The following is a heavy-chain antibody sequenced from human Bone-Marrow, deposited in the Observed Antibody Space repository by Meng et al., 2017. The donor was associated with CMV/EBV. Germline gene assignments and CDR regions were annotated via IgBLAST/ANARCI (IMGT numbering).Heavy chain of an antibody. Sequence: GESLKISCAASGFTFSSYGMHWVRQAPGKGLEWVAVIWYDGSNKYYADSVKGRFTISRDNSKNTLYLQMGSLRAEDMAVYYCARDNWGPDYWGQGTLVTVSS. V-gene: IGHV3-33*01. CDR2: IWYDGSNK. D-gene: IGHD7-27*01. J-gene: IGHJ4*02. CDR1: GFTFSSYG. CDR3: ARDNWGPDY.